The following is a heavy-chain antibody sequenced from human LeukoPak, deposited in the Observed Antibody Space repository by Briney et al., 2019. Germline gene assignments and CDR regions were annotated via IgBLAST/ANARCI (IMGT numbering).Heavy chain of an antibody. CDR3: AKDGPQWEHLY. V-gene: IGHV3-23*01. CDR2: IYDDNT. Sequence: GGSLRLSCAASGFTVSAYAMAWVRQAPGKGLEWVSTIYDDNTYYADSVKGRFTISRDNSKNTLYLQMNSLRAEDTAVYYCAKDGPQWEHLYWGQGTLVTVSS. CDR1: GFTVSAYA. J-gene: IGHJ4*02. D-gene: IGHD1-26*01.